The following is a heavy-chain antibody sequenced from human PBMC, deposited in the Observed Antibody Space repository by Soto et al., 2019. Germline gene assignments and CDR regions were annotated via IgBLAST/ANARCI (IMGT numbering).Heavy chain of an antibody. J-gene: IGHJ4*02. CDR1: GFTFSSYW. V-gene: IGHV3-74*01. D-gene: IGHD1-1*01. CDR3: VGGTGY. Sequence: EVQVVEFGGGLVQPGGSLRLSCAGSGFTFSSYWMYWARQAPGKGLVWVSRINSDGSSTNYADSVKGRLTISRDNAKNTVHLQMNSLRAEDTAVYYCVGGTGYWGQGTLVTVSS. CDR2: INSDGSST.